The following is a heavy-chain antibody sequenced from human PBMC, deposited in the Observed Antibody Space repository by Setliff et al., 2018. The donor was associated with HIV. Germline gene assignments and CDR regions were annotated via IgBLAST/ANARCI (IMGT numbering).Heavy chain of an antibody. V-gene: IGHV4-38-2*01. Sequence: SETLSLTCAASGYSINSGFSRAWIRQPPGQGPQWIGSIYQSGSIYYNPFLQSRVTISVDSSKNQFSLNLFSVTAADTAVYYCARPRRVRSRAWYWFDIWGQGTLVTVSS. CDR2: IYQSGSI. D-gene: IGHD6-19*01. CDR1: GYSINSGFS. CDR3: ARPRRVRSRAWYWFDI. J-gene: IGHJ5*02.